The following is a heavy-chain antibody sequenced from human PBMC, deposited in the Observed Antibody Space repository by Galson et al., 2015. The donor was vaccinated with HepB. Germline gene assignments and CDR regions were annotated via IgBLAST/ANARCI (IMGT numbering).Heavy chain of an antibody. D-gene: IGHD6-6*01. CDR2: INPSDTYT. V-gene: IGHV1-46*03. CDR1: GYTFTKNY. J-gene: IGHJ6*03. Sequence: SVKVSCKASGYTFTKNYMHWVRQAPGQGLEWIGIINPSDTYTGYAQKFQGRVNLTRDTSTSTVYMELSSLTSEDTAVYYCVKSRYSRSSEDYHYYYMDVWGKGTTVTVSS. CDR3: VKSRYSRSSEDYHYYYMDV.